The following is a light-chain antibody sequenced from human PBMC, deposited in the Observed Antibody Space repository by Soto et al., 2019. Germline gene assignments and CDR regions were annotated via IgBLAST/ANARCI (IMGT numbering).Light chain of an antibody. CDR2: GAS. CDR1: QSVSSNF. CDR3: QQYGSSPPVT. V-gene: IGKV3-20*01. J-gene: IGKJ4*01. Sequence: EMVFTKSPGTLSLSPGERATLSCRASQSVSSNFLTWHQQKHGQAPRLLIYGASSRATGIPDRFSGSGSGTDFTLTISRLEPEDFAVYYCQQYGSSPPVTFGGGTKVEIK.